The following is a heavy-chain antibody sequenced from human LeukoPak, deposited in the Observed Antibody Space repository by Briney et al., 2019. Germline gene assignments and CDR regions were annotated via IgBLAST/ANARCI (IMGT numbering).Heavy chain of an antibody. CDR1: GFTVSSNS. D-gene: IGHD6-19*01. J-gene: IGHJ6*03. CDR2: IYSDNT. V-gene: IGHV3-66*01. CDR3: ARDEYVSSGWYPSYYYYMDV. Sequence: GGSLRLSCAASGFTVSSNSMSWVRQAPGKGLEWVSFIYSDNTHYSDSVKGRFTISRDNSKNTLYLQMNSLRAEDTAVYYCARDEYVSSGWYPSYYYYMDVWGKGTTVTVSS.